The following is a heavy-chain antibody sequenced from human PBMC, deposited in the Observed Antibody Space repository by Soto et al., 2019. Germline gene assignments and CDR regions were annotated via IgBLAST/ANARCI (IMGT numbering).Heavy chain of an antibody. CDR2: IVVGSGNT. Sequence: ASVKVSCKASGFTFTSSAVQWVRQARGQRLEWIGWIVVGSGNTNYAQKFQERVTITRDMSTSTAYMELSSLRSEDTAVYYCAADRGYDASSYYYRMDVWGQGTTVTVSS. CDR1: GFTFTSSA. V-gene: IGHV1-58*01. CDR3: AADRGYDASSYYYRMDV. D-gene: IGHD3-10*01. J-gene: IGHJ6*02.